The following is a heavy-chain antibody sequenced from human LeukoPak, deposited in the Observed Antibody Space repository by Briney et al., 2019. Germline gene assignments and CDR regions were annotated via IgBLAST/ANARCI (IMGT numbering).Heavy chain of an antibody. CDR2: ISSSGSTI. J-gene: IGHJ4*02. CDR1: GFTFSDYY. CDR3: ASSRGSWPDYFDY. D-gene: IGHD6-13*01. V-gene: IGHV3-11*04. Sequence: GGSLRLTCAASGFTFSDYYMSWIRQAPGKGLEWVSYISSSGSTIYYADSVKGRFSISRDNAKNSLYLQMNSLRAEDTAVYYCASSRGSWPDYFDYWGQGTLVTVSS.